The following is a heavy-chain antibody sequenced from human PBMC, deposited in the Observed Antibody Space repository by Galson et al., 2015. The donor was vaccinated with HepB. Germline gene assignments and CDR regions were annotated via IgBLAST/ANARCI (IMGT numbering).Heavy chain of an antibody. V-gene: IGHV3-30*09. CDR1: GFTFSSYV. J-gene: IGHJ3*02. CDR3: ARGVYSSGRCDVFDI. CDR2: VSTNGRSK. Sequence: SLRLSCAASGFTFSSYVLHWVRQAPGKGLEWVSGVSTNGRSKYYADSVKGRFAISRDNSKSTLYLQMDSLRPEDMAVYYCARGVYSSGRCDVFDIWGQGTMVTVSS. D-gene: IGHD6-19*01.